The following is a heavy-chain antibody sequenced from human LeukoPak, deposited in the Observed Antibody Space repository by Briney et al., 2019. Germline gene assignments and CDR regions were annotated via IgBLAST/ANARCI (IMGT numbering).Heavy chain of an antibody. CDR3: ASSGYNYGTSYFAY. Sequence: GGSLRLSCEASGFTFSNYAMSWVRQAPGKGLEWVSAISGSGDSTFDADSVKGRFTISRDNSKNALYLQMNSLRAEDTAIYYCASSGYNYGTSYFAYWGQGTLVTVSS. CDR2: ISGSGDST. V-gene: IGHV3-23*01. J-gene: IGHJ4*02. CDR1: GFTFSNYA. D-gene: IGHD5-18*01.